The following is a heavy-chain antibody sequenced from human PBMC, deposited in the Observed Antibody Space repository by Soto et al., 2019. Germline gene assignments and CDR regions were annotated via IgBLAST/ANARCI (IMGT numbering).Heavy chain of an antibody. Sequence: QITLKESGPTLVKPTQTLTLTCTFSGFSLSTSGVGVGWIRQPPGKALEWLALIYWDDDKRYSPSLKSMLTITKDNYEIHVGLTMTNMGPLDTATYYCALCRVMVHGHALGYWGQGTLVTVSS. D-gene: IGHD3-10*01. CDR2: IYWDDDK. CDR1: GFSLSTSGVG. V-gene: IGHV2-5*02. J-gene: IGHJ4*02. CDR3: ALCRVMVHGHALGY.